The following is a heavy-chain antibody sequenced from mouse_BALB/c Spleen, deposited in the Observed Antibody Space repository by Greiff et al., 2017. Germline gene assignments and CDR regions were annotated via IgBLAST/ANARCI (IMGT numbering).Heavy chain of an antibody. J-gene: IGHJ2*01. Sequence: EVKLQESGAELVKPGASVKLSCTASGFNIKDTYMHWVKQRPEQGLEWIGRIDPANGNTKYDPKFQGKATITADTSSNTAYLQLSSLTSEDTAVYYCARSGIFDYWGQGTTLTVSS. CDR1: GFNIKDTY. V-gene: IGHV14-3*02. D-gene: IGHD3-1*01. CDR3: ARSGIFDY. CDR2: IDPANGNT.